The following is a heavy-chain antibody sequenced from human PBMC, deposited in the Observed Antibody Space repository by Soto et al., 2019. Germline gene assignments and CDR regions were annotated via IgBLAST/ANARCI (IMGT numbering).Heavy chain of an antibody. CDR2: IYYSGST. D-gene: IGHD6-13*01. CDR1: GDSISSYY. V-gene: IGHV4-59*08. J-gene: IGHJ5*02. CDR3: ARGKYYAAAGPEGYIWFDP. Sequence: SETLSLTCTVSGDSISSYYWSWIRQPPGKGLEWIGYIYYSGSTKYNPSLKSRVTISVDTSKNQFSLKLSFVTAADTAVYYCARGKYYAAAGPEGYIWFDPWGQGTLVTAPQ.